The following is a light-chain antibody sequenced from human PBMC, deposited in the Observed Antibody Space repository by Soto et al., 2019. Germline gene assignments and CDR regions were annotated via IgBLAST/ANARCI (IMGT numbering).Light chain of an antibody. V-gene: IGKV3-15*01. Sequence: EIVMTQSPATLSVSPGESATLSCRASQSVSNNLAWYQQKPGQTHRLLIYGASTRATGIPVRFSGSGSGTEFTLTISSLQSEDFAVYYCQQYNNWPPVTFGQGTKLEIK. CDR2: GAS. CDR3: QQYNNWPPVT. CDR1: QSVSNN. J-gene: IGKJ2*01.